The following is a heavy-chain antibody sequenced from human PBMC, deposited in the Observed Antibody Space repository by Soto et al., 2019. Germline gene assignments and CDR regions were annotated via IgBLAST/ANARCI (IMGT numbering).Heavy chain of an antibody. CDR3: ATANWSHHYCDP. CDR1: PRSLNRYC. CDR2: INHSGSP. V-gene: IGHV4-34*01. Sequence: PSQTMSCTCALYPRSLNRYCLSGLRHPPGKGLECIGEINHSGSPNYNPSLKSRVTISVDTSKNQFSLKMTSVTAADTAVYYCATANWSHHYCDPWGQGTLVTVYS. J-gene: IGHJ5*02. D-gene: IGHD1-1*01.